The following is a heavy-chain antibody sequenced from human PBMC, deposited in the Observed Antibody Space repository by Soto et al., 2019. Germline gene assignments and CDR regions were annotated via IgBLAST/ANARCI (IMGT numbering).Heavy chain of an antibody. CDR1: GFAFRYHP. Sequence: GSLRLSCVASGFAFRYHPMTWVRQVPGGGLQWVATIDSSGVNKHFADSVKGRFAISRDNSRSTVELYMTSLRIEDTAVYYCARSDYYDSSGYPFDYWGQGTLVTVSS. J-gene: IGHJ4*02. V-gene: IGHV3-23*01. D-gene: IGHD3-22*01. CDR2: IDSSGVNK. CDR3: ARSDYYDSSGYPFDY.